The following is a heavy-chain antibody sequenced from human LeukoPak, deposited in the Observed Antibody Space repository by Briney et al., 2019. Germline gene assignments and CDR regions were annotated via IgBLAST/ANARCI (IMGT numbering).Heavy chain of an antibody. CDR1: GYTFTGYY. J-gene: IGHJ4*02. CDR2: INPNSGGT. V-gene: IGHV1-2*02. D-gene: IGHD6-19*01. CDR3: ARDLAEAGPGGY. Sequence: ASVKVSCKASGYTFTGYYMHWVRQAPGQGLEWMGWINPNSGGTNYAQKFQGRVTMTRDTSISTAYMELSRLRSDDTAVYYCARDLAEAGPGGYWGQGTLVTVSS.